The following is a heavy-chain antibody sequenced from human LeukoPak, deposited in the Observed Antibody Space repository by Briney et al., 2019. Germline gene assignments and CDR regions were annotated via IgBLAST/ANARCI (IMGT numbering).Heavy chain of an antibody. CDR1: GYSTTSGYY. J-gene: IGHJ4*02. D-gene: IGHD3-22*01. V-gene: IGHV4-38-2*01. CDR2: IYNSGGT. CDR3: ASTYYYDSSGYYY. Sequence: SQTLSLTCALSGYSTTSGYYWGWIRQPPGKGLEWIGSIYNSGGTYYNRSLKSRVTISVETSKNQFSLKLSSVTAADTAVYYCASTYYYDSSGYYYWGQGTLVTVSS.